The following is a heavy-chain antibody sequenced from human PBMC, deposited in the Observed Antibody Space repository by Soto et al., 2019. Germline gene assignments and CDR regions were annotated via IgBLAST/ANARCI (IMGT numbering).Heavy chain of an antibody. V-gene: IGHV4-59*01. J-gene: IGHJ6*02. CDR2: IYYSGGT. D-gene: IGHD5-12*01. CDR3: ARDKDRLQLGGNYYYILDV. Sequence: SETLSLTCNVSGGSMNTYYWNWIRQPPGKGLEWIGYIYYSGGTNYSPSLKSRVTISVDTSKNQFSLRLSSVTAADTAVYYCARDKDRLQLGGNYYYILDVWGQGTTVTVSS. CDR1: GGSMNTYY.